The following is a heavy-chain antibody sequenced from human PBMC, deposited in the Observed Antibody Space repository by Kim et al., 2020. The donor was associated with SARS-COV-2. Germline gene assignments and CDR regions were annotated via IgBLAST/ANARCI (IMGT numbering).Heavy chain of an antibody. D-gene: IGHD4-4*01. Sequence: GGSLRLSCAASGITFSIDGMHWVRQAPGKGLEWVAAILYDGSNTYYADSVKGRFTISRDNSKNTLYLQMKSRRAEDTAVYYCAKGGLHTPADSDYWGHGTPGTASS. CDR3: AKGGLHTPADSDY. CDR2: ILYDGSNT. CDR1: GITFSIDG. V-gene: IGHV3-30*18. J-gene: IGHJ4*01.